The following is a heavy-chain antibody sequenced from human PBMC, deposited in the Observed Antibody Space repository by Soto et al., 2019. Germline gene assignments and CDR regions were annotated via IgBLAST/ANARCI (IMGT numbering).Heavy chain of an antibody. CDR1: GFTFESYA. D-gene: IGHD3-10*02. V-gene: IGHV3-23*01. Sequence: GGSLRLSCAGSGFTFESYAMSWVRQAPGKGLEWVSSLSGSGDSTYYADSVKGRFTISRDNSKNVVYLQLNSLRVDDTAVYYCAKDYLFGPFGSRGQGTLVTVSS. CDR2: LSGSGDST. J-gene: IGHJ4*02. CDR3: AKDYLFGPFGS.